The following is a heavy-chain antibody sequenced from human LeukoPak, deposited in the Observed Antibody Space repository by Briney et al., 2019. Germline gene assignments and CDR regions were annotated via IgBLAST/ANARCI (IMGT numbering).Heavy chain of an antibody. D-gene: IGHD2-15*01. CDR3: ARVTGYCSGGSCYLTPLFDY. CDR2: ISAYNGNT. CDR1: GYTFTSYG. V-gene: IGHV1-18*01. Sequence: GASVKVSCKASGYTFTSYGISWVRQAPGQGLEWMGWISAYNGNTNYAQKLQGRVTMTTDTSTSTAYMELRSLRSDDTAVYYCARVTGYCSGGSCYLTPLFDYWGRGTLVTVYS. J-gene: IGHJ4*02.